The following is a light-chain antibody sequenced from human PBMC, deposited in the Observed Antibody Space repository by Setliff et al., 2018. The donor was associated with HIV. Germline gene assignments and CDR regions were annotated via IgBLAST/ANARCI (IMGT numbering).Light chain of an antibody. CDR2: DVT. Sequence: QSVLTQPASVSGSPGQSITISCTGTSSDVGGYNYVSWYQQHPGKVPKLMIYDVTNRPSGVSNRFSGSKSGNTASLTISGLHAEDEAGYYCSSYTSSSTLVFGGGTKVTVL. CDR3: SSYTSSSTLV. J-gene: IGLJ3*02. CDR1: SSDVGGYNY. V-gene: IGLV2-14*03.